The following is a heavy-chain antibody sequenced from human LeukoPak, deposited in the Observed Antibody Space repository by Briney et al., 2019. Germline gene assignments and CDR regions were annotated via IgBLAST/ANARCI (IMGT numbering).Heavy chain of an antibody. Sequence: SETLSLTCAVYGGSFSGYYWTWIRQPPGKGLEWIGEMNYSGNINTNPSLKSRATISVDTSKNQLSLKLNSVTAADTAVYYCARALGAFDIWGQGTMVTVSS. CDR1: GGSFSGYY. CDR2: MNYSGNI. V-gene: IGHV4-34*04. CDR3: ARALGAFDI. J-gene: IGHJ3*02.